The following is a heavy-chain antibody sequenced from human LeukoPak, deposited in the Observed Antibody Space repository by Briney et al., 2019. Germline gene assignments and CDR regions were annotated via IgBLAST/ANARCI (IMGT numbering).Heavy chain of an antibody. Sequence: SVKVSCKASGGTFSSYAISWVRQAPGQGLEWMGGIIPIFGTTDYAQKLQGRVTITADKSTSTAYMELSSLRSEDTAVYYCARGSYYYGSGSSYPWEYFDYWGQGTLVTVSS. CDR1: GGTFSSYA. CDR3: ARGSYYYGSGSSYPWEYFDY. J-gene: IGHJ4*02. V-gene: IGHV1-69*06. CDR2: IIPIFGTT. D-gene: IGHD3-10*01.